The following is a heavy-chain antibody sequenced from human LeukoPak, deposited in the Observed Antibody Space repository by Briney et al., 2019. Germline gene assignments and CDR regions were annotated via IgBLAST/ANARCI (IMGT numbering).Heavy chain of an antibody. V-gene: IGHV3-23*01. J-gene: IGHJ4*02. D-gene: IGHD3-9*01. CDR2: ISGFIGST. CDR1: GFSFSNYA. CDR3: AKTLRYFDWIFDY. Sequence: GSLRLSCAASGFSFSNYAMGWVRQAPGKRLEWVSGISGFIGSTSYAEFVKGRFTISRDNSKNTLYLQMNSLRAEDTAVYYCAKTLRYFDWIFDYWGQGTLVTVSS.